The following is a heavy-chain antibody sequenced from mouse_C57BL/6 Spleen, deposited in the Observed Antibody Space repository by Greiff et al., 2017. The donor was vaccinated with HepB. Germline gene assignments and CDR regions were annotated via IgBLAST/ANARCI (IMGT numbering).Heavy chain of an antibody. CDR3: ARYGSSSPWFAY. J-gene: IGHJ3*01. D-gene: IGHD1-1*01. V-gene: IGHV1-81*01. CDR1: GYTFTSYG. CDR2: IYPRSGNT. Sequence: VQLQQSGAELARPGASVKLSCKASGYTFTSYGISWVKQSTGQGLEWIGEIYPRSGNTYYNEKFKGKATLTADKSSSTAYMELRSLTSEDSAVYFCARYGSSSPWFAYWGQGTLVTVSA.